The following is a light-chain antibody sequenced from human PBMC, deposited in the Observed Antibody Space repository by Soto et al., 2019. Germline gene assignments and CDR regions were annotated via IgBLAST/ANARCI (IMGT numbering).Light chain of an antibody. Sequence: QSVLTQPPSASGTPGQRVTIPFSGSSSNIGRNTVNWYQQLPGTAPKVLIYSNNQRPSGVPDRLSGSKSGTSASLAISGLQSEDEADYYCAAWDDSLNAVVFGGGTKVTVL. V-gene: IGLV1-44*01. CDR3: AAWDDSLNAVV. CDR1: SSNIGRNT. CDR2: SNN. J-gene: IGLJ2*01.